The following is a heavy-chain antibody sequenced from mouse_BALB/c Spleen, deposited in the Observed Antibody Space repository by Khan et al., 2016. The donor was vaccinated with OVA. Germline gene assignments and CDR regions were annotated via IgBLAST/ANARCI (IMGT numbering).Heavy chain of an antibody. CDR1: GYTFTSYT. J-gene: IGHJ3*01. D-gene: IGHD2-14*01. CDR2: INPSNGYT. CDR3: AREVSYYRYDGWFAF. V-gene: IGHV1-4*01. Sequence: QVRLQQSGSELARPGASVKMSCKASGYTFTSYTMHWVKQRPGQGLEWIGYINPSNGYTNYNQKFKDKATLNADKSSSTAYMQLSSLTSEDSAVYYCAREVSYYRYDGWFAFWGQGTLGTVAA.